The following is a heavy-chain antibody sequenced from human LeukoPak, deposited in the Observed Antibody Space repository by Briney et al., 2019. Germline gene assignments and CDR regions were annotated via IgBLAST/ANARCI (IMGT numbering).Heavy chain of an antibody. CDR3: ARTNVSLWFGDFPNEYYFDY. CDR1: GGSVSSTTSY. CDR2: ISYTGST. Sequence: SETLSLTCAVSGGSVSSTTSYWGWIRQPPGKGLEWIGSISYTGSTYYNPSLRGRVTISVDTSTNQFSLNLRSVTAADTAVYYCARTNVSLWFGDFPNEYYFDYWGQGTLVTVSS. J-gene: IGHJ4*02. V-gene: IGHV4-39*01. D-gene: IGHD3-10*01.